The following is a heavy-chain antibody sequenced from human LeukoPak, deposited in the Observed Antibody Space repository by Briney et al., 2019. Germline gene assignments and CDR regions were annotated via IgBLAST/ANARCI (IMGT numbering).Heavy chain of an antibody. V-gene: IGHV4-59*12. CDR3: ARDREVGATGYYFDY. Sequence: SETLSLTCTVSGGSISSYYWSWIRQPPGKGLDCIGYIYYSGTTNYNPSLKSRVTISLDTSKNHFSLRLSSVTAADTAVYYCARDREVGATGYYFDYWGQGTLVTVSS. J-gene: IGHJ4*02. CDR2: IYYSGTT. D-gene: IGHD1-26*01. CDR1: GGSISSYY.